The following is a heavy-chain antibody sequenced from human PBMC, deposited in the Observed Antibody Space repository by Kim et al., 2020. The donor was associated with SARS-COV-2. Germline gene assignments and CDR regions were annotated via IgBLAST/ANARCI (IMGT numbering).Heavy chain of an antibody. D-gene: IGHD2-2*01. CDR2: IYPGDSDA. V-gene: IGHV5-51*01. CDR3: ARGDCYSSNCYRGFDH. CDR1: GYTFISYW. J-gene: IGHJ4*02. Sequence: GESLKISCKGSGYTFISYWIGWVRQMPGKGLEWMGIIYPGDSDARYSPSFQGQVTFSADKSINTAYLQWSSLRASDTAMYYCARGDCYSSNCYRGFDHWGQGTLVTVSS.